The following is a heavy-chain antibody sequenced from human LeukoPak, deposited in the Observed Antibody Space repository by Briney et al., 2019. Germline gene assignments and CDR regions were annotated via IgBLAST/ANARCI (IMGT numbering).Heavy chain of an antibody. Sequence: RRASVKVSCKVSGYTLTELSMHWVRQAPGKGLEWMGGFDPEDGETIYAQKFQGRVTMTEDTSTDTAYMELSSLRSEDTAVYYCAIACGSGFNWFDPWGQGTLVTVSS. J-gene: IGHJ5*02. V-gene: IGHV1-24*01. CDR1: GYTLTELS. CDR2: FDPEDGET. CDR3: AIACGSGFNWFDP. D-gene: IGHD3-10*01.